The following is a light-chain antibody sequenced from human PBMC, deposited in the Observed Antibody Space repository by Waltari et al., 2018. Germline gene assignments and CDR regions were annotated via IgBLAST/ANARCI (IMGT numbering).Light chain of an antibody. CDR2: EVS. Sequence: QSALTQPPSASGSPGPSVTLSCTGTSSDVGGYNYVSWYQQHPGKAPKLMIFEVSKRPSGVPDRFSGSKSANTASLTVSGLQAEDEADYYCSSYAGSNNVFGTGTKVTVL. CDR1: SSDVGGYNY. J-gene: IGLJ1*01. CDR3: SSYAGSNNV. V-gene: IGLV2-8*01.